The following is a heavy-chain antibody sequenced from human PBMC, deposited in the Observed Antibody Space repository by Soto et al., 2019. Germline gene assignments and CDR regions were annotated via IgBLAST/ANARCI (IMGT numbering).Heavy chain of an antibody. V-gene: IGHV3-30-3*01. D-gene: IGHD3-3*01. J-gene: IGHJ5*02. Sequence: AGGSLRLSCAASGFTFSSYAMHWVRQAPGKGLEWVAVISYDGSNKYYADSVKGRFTISRDNSKNTLYLQMNSLRAEDTAVYYCARDRYDFWSGKEGSFDPWGQGTLVTVSS. CDR3: ARDRYDFWSGKEGSFDP. CDR2: ISYDGSNK. CDR1: GFTFSSYA.